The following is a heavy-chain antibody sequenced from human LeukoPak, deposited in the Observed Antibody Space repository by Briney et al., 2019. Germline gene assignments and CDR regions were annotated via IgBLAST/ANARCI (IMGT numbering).Heavy chain of an antibody. J-gene: IGHJ3*02. CDR3: AREVVVVPAAINPGAFDI. Sequence: ASVKVSCKASGGTFSSYAISWVRQAPGQGLEWIGGIIPIFGTANYAQKFQGRVTITADESTSTAYMELSSLRSEDTAVYYCAREVVVVPAAINPGAFDIWGQGTMVTISS. V-gene: IGHV1-69*13. CDR1: GGTFSSYA. D-gene: IGHD2-2*02. CDR2: IIPIFGTA.